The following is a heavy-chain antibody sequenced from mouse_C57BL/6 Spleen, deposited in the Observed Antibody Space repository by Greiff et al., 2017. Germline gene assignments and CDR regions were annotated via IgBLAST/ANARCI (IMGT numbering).Heavy chain of an antibody. V-gene: IGHV1-69*01. CDR3: ERTEKLNYFDY. CDR1: GYTFTSYW. D-gene: IGHD1-3*01. J-gene: IGHJ2*01. Sequence: QVQLQQPGAELVMPGASVKLSCKASGYTFTSYWMHWVKQRPGQGLEWIGEIDPSDSYTNYNQKFKGKSTLTVDKSSSTAYMQLSSLTSEDSAVYYCERTEKLNYFDYWGQGTTLTVSS. CDR2: IDPSDSYT.